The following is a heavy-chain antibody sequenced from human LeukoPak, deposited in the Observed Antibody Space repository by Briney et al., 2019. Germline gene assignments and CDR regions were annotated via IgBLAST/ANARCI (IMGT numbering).Heavy chain of an antibody. CDR2: INHSGST. CDR3: ARGLYPPYDFWSGSKGNYYYMDV. D-gene: IGHD3-3*01. CDR1: GGSFSGYY. J-gene: IGHJ6*03. Sequence: PSETLSLTCAVYGGSFSGYYWSWIRQPPGKGLEWIGEINHSGSTNYNPSLKSRVTISVDTSKNQFSLKLSSVTAADTAVYYCARGLYPPYDFWSGSKGNYYYMDVWGKGTAVTV. V-gene: IGHV4-34*01.